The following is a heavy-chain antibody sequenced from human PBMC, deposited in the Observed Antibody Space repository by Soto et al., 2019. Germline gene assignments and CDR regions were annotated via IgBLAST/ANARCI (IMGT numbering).Heavy chain of an antibody. CDR3: ARGDKGGFDL. J-gene: IGHJ3*01. Sequence: EVQLVESGGGLVQRGGSLRLSCAASGFTFSYYWMHWVRHAPGQGLVWVSHIHSDGSSTTYADSVKGRFTISRDNAKNTVYLQMNSLRAEDTAVYYGARGDKGGFDLWGQGTTVTVSS. CDR1: GFTFSYYW. V-gene: IGHV3-74*01. D-gene: IGHD2-21*02. CDR2: IHSDGSST.